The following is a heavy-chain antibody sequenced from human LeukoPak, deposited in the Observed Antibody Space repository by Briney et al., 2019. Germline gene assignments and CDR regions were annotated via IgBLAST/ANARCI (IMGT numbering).Heavy chain of an antibody. D-gene: IGHD2-21*02. V-gene: IGHV2-70*11. CDR2: IDWDDDK. CDR1: GFSLSTSGMC. CDR3: ARLGDCYSFYYFDY. J-gene: IGHJ4*02. Sequence: SGPALVKPTQTLTLTCTFSGFSLSTSGMCVSWIRQPPGKALEWLARIDWDDDKYYSTSLKTRLTISKDTSKNQVVLTMTNMDPVDTATYYCARLGDCYSFYYFDYWGQGTLVTVSS.